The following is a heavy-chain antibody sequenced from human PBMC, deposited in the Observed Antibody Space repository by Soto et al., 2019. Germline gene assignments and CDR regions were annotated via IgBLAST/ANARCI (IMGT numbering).Heavy chain of an antibody. D-gene: IGHD3-3*01. CDR2: IYYSGST. CDR3: ARGPYYDFWSGPTGVDY. Sequence: KPSETLSLTCTVSGGSISSYYWSRIRQPPGKGLEWIGYIYYSGSTNYNPSLKSRVTISVDTSKNQFSLKLSSVTAADTAVYYCARGPYYDFWSGPTGVDYWGQGTLVTVSS. V-gene: IGHV4-59*01. J-gene: IGHJ4*02. CDR1: GGSISSYY.